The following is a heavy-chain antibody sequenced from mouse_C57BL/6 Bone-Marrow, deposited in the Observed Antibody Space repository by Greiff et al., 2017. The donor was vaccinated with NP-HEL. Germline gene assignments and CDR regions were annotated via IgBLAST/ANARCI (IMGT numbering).Heavy chain of an antibody. CDR2: INPSSGYT. CDR1: GYTFTSYW. CDR3: ARFPLYYYGSPAWFAY. Sequence: QVQLKESGAELAKPGASVKLSCKASGYTFTSYWMHWVKQRPGQGLEWIGYINPSSGYTKYNQKFKDKATLTADKSSSTAYMQLSSLTYEDSAVYYCARFPLYYYGSPAWFAYWGQGTLVTVSA. V-gene: IGHV1-7*01. J-gene: IGHJ3*01. D-gene: IGHD1-1*01.